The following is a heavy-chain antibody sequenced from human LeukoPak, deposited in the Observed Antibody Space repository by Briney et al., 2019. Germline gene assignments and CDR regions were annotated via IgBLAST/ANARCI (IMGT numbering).Heavy chain of an antibody. CDR3: ARDRVGSGWPRPYYFEF. V-gene: IGHV1-2*02. CDR2: INPNTGAT. D-gene: IGHD6-19*01. Sequence: ASVRVSCKPSGYTFTGYYMHWVRQAPGQGLEWMGWINPNTGATIYAHKFQGRVSMTRVTSISTAYMALTSLRSGATALYYCARDRVGSGWPRPYYFEFWGQGTRSPSPQ. CDR1: GYTFTGYY. J-gene: IGHJ4*02.